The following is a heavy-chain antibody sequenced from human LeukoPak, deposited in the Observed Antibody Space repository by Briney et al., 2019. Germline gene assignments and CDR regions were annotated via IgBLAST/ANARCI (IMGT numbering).Heavy chain of an antibody. D-gene: IGHD5-18*01. J-gene: IGHJ4*02. CDR3: AKGPSDTAMATAFDS. V-gene: IGHV3-33*06. CDR2: IWYDGSNK. CDR1: GFTFSSYG. Sequence: PGGSLRLSCAASGFTFSSYGMHWVRQAPGKGLEWVAVIWYDGSNKHYADSVKGRFTISRDNSKNTLYLQMNSLRAEDTAVYYCAKGPSDTAMATAFDSWGQGTLVTVSS.